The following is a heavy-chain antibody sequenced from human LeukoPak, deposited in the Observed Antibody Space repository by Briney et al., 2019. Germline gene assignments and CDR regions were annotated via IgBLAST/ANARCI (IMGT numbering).Heavy chain of an antibody. CDR2: INPNSGGT. D-gene: IGHD4-11*01. CDR1: GYTFTGYY. V-gene: IGHV1-2*02. Sequence: ASVKVSCKASGYTFTGYYMHWVRQAPGQGLEWMGWINPNSGGTNYAQKFQGRVTMTRDTSISTAYMELSRLRSDDTAVYYCALLHTVKPLFDYWGQGTLVTVSS. J-gene: IGHJ4*02. CDR3: ALLHTVKPLFDY.